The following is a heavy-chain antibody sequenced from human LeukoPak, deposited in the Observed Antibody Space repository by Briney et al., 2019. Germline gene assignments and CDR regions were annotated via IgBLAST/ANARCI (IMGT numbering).Heavy chain of an antibody. CDR1: GFTFSRYW. V-gene: IGHV3-74*01. CDR3: AKRRRFGGSGRVYYYYYMDV. CDR2: VNSDGSST. Sequence: GGSLRLSCAASGFTFSRYWMHWVRQAPGKGLVWVSRVNSDGSSTSYADSVKGRFTISRDNAKNTLYLQMNSLRAEDTAVYYCAKRRRFGGSGRVYYYYYMDVWGKGTTVTISS. J-gene: IGHJ6*03. D-gene: IGHD3-10*01.